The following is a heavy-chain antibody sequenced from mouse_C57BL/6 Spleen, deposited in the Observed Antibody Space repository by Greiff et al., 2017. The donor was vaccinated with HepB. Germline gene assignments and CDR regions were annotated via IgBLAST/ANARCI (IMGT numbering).Heavy chain of an antibody. CDR3: TRDYGIARAMDY. CDR1: GYTFTDYE. CDR2: IDPETGGT. D-gene: IGHD2-1*01. Sequence: VQGVESGAELVRPGASVTLSCKASGYTFTDYEMHWVKQTPVHGLEWIGAIDPETGGTAYNQKFKGKAILTADKSSSTAYMELRSLTSEDSAVYYCTRDYGIARAMDYWGQGTSVTVSS. V-gene: IGHV1-15*01. J-gene: IGHJ4*01.